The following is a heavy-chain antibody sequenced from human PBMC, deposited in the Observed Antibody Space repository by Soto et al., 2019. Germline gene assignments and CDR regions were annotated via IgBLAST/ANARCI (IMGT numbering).Heavy chain of an antibody. Sequence: QVQLVQSGAEVRKPGSSVKVSCKASGGTFSSYIISWVRQAPGQGLEWMGEIIPIFGTTNYAQKFQGRVTVTAHESTRTAYMELSSLRSEDTAVYYCARDRVLPGATPHWFDPWGQGTLVTVSS. V-gene: IGHV1-69*01. D-gene: IGHD2-2*01. CDR1: GGTFSSYI. CDR2: IIPIFGTT. J-gene: IGHJ5*02. CDR3: ARDRVLPGATPHWFDP.